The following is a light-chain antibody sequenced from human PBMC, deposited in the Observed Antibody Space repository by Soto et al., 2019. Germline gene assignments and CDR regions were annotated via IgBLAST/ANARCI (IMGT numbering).Light chain of an antibody. CDR3: AAWDDSLNAYVV. Sequence: QSVLTQPPSSSGTPGQRVTTSCSGSSSIIGSNTVNWYQQLPGTAPKLLIYSNNQRPSGDPDRFSDSKSGTSASLAISGIQSEDEADYYCAAWDDSLNAYVVFGGGTKVTV. V-gene: IGLV1-44*01. CDR1: SSIIGSNT. J-gene: IGLJ2*01. CDR2: SNN.